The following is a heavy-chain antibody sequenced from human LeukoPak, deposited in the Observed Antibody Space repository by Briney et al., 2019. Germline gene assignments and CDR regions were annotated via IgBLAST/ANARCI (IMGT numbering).Heavy chain of an antibody. CDR2: INIDGSTT. Sequence: TGGSLRLSCAASGFTFSTYWMHWVRQAPGKGLVWVSRINIDGSTTTYADSVKGRFTISRDNAKNTLSLQMNSLSAEDTAVYYCARQTHYIDYWGQGTLVTVSS. V-gene: IGHV3-74*03. D-gene: IGHD2-2*02. J-gene: IGHJ4*02. CDR3: ARQTHYIDY. CDR1: GFTFSTYW.